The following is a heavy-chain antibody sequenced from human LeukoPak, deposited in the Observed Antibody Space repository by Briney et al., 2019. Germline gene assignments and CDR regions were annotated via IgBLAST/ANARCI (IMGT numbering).Heavy chain of an antibody. CDR3: ARAGYSGSYNYFDY. CDR1: GGSISSGGYS. V-gene: IGHV4-30-2*01. D-gene: IGHD1-26*01. J-gene: IGHJ4*02. Sequence: SETLSLTCAVFGGSISSGGYSWSWIRQPPGKGLEWIGYIYHSGSTYYNPSLKSRVTISVDRSKNQFSLKLSSVTAADTAVYYCARAGYSGSYNYFDYWGQGTLVTVSS. CDR2: IYHSGST.